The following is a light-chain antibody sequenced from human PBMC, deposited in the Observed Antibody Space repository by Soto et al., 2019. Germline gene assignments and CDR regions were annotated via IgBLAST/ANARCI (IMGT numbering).Light chain of an antibody. V-gene: IGKV3-15*01. CDR1: EDVSSK. CDR2: DAS. Sequence: IFMTQSPATLSVSPGGRATLSCRASEDVSSKLAWYQQKPGLPPRLVIYDASTRATGISGRFSGSGSGKDFTLTISGLQSEDFAIYYCLQYDTWPPGTFGQGTKVEI. CDR3: LQYDTWPPGT. J-gene: IGKJ1*01.